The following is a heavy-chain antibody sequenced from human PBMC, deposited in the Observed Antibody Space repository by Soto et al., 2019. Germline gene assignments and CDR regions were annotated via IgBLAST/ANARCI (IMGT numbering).Heavy chain of an antibody. V-gene: IGHV3-30-3*01. CDR2: ISYDGSNK. Sequence: GSLRLSCAASGFTFSSYAMHWVRQAPGKGLEWVAVISYDGSNKYYADSVKGRFTISRDNSKNTLYLQMNSLRAEDTAVYYCARDLEPYSSSSTYYYYGMDVWGQGTTVTVSS. J-gene: IGHJ6*02. CDR1: GFTFSSYA. CDR3: ARDLEPYSSSSTYYYYGMDV. D-gene: IGHD6-6*01.